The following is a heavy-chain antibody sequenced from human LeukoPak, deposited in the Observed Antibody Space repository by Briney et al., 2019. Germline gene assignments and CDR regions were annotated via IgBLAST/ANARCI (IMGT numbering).Heavy chain of an antibody. V-gene: IGHV1-69*01. CDR1: GGTFCSYA. D-gene: IGHD1-14*01. J-gene: IGHJ6*03. Sequence: SVKVSCRASGGTFCSYAISWVRQAPGQGLEWMGGIIPIFGTANYAQKFQGRVTITAYESTSTAYMELSSLRSEDTAVYYCARSYKATVGSRYYYHYMDVWGKGTTVTVSS. CDR3: ARSYKATVGSRYYYHYMDV. CDR2: IIPIFGTA.